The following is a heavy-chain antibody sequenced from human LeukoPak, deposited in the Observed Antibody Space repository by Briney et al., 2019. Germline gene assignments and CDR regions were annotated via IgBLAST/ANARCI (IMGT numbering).Heavy chain of an antibody. D-gene: IGHD3-10*01. CDR3: ARGSGTFYRDYYYMDV. J-gene: IGHJ6*03. CDR2: INPNSGGT. Sequence: ASVKVSCKASGYTFTGYYMHWVRQAPGQGLEWMGWINPNSGGTNYAQKFQGRVTMTRDTSISTAYMELSRLRSDDTAVYYCARGSGTFYRDYYYMDVWGKGTTVTVSS. V-gene: IGHV1-2*02. CDR1: GYTFTGYY.